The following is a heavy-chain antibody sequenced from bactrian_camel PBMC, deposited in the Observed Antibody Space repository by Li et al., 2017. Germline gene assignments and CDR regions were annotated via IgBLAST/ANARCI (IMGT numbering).Heavy chain of an antibody. CDR1: VPINRYC. Sequence: QLVESGGGSVQAGGSLTLSCRASVPINRYCLAWFRQAPGKEREGVAGITRDGAITYGDSVKGRLTISRDNAKNTLYLQMDNLQPEDTAVYYCAARPANTRACVAGGRYEFGYWGQGTQVTVS. CDR2: ITRDGAI. V-gene: IGHV3S68*01. J-gene: IGHJ4*01. CDR3: AARPANTRACVAGGRYEFGY. D-gene: IGHD1*01.